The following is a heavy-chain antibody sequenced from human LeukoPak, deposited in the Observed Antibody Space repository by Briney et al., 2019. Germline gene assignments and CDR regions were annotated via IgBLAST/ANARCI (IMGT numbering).Heavy chain of an antibody. CDR1: GFSFHDYA. CDR2: ISWNSSSR. J-gene: IGHJ4*02. Sequence: GGSLRLSCAASGFSFHDYAMHWVRQAPGKGLEWVSGISWNSSSRGYADSVKGRFTISRDNAKNSLYLQMNSLRAEDTALYYCAKALATVTTAFDYWGQGTLVIVSS. V-gene: IGHV3-9*01. CDR3: AKALATVTTAFDY. D-gene: IGHD4-17*01.